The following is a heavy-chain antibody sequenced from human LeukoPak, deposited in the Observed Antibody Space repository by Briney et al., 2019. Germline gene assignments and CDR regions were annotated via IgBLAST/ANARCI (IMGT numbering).Heavy chain of an antibody. V-gene: IGHV4-39*01. CDR1: GGPLRSSTYY. D-gene: IGHD3-10*02. Sequence: PSETLSLTCTVSGGPLRSSTYYWGWIRQPPGKGLEWIGAVHYSGNTDYNPSLKSRVTMTVDTSKNLFSLNLNSVAASDTAVYYCARQFVRGLLDIDNGGPETLFPVSS. J-gene: IGHJ4*02. CDR3: ARQFVRGLLDIDN. CDR2: VHYSGNT.